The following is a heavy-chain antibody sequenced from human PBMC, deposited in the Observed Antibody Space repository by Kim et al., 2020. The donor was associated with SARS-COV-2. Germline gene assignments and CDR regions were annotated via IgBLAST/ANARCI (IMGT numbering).Heavy chain of an antibody. D-gene: IGHD6-13*01. CDR1: GGSFSGYY. J-gene: IGHJ5*02. CDR3: ARGPGYSSSWYGPGGWFAP. V-gene: IGHV4-34*01. CDR2: INHSGST. Sequence: SETLSLTCAVYGGSFSGYYWSWIRQPPGKGLEWIGEINHSGSTNYNPSLKSRVTISVDTSKNQFSLKLSSVTAADTAVYYCARGPGYSSSWYGPGGWFAP.